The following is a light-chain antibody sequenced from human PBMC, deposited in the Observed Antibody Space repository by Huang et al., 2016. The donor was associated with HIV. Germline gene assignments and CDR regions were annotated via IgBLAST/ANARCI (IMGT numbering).Light chain of an antibody. CDR1: QSLFFSSNKRSY. Sequence: DIVMTQSPDSLTVSLGERATINCRSSQSLFFSSNKRSYLAWYQKKPGQPQKLVISWASARESGVPDRFSGSGSETHFTLTSNSLQAEDVAVYYCQQYYHNPLTFGGGTKVEI. J-gene: IGKJ4*01. CDR3: QQYYHNPLT. CDR2: WAS. V-gene: IGKV4-1*01.